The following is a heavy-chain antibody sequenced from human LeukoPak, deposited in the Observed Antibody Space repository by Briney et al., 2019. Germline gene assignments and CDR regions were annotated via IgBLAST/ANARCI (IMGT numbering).Heavy chain of an antibody. CDR2: IYHSGST. D-gene: IGHD3-10*01. CDR1: GGSISSGGYS. Sequence: SETLSLTCAVSGGSISSGGYSWSWIRQPPGKGLEWIGYIYHSGSTNYNPSLKSRVTISVDKSKNQFSLKLSSVTAADTAVYYCARRQEFGELLGNYYYYGMDVWGQGTTVTVSS. CDR3: ARRQEFGELLGNYYYYGMDV. J-gene: IGHJ6*02. V-gene: IGHV4-30-2*01.